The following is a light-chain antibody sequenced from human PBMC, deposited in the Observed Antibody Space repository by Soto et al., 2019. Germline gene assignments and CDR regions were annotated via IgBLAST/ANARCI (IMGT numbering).Light chain of an antibody. CDR2: EVS. V-gene: IGLV2-8*01. CDR3: TSHTTSASYV. Sequence: QSALTQPPSASGSPGQSVTISCTGTSSDVGGYNYVSWYQQHPGKAPKLIISEVSKRPSGVPDRFSGSKSGNTASLTVSGLQAEDEADYYCTSHTTSASYVFGTGTKVTVL. CDR1: SSDVGGYNY. J-gene: IGLJ1*01.